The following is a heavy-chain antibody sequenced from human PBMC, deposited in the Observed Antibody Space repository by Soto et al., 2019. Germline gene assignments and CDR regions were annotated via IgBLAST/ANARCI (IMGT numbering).Heavy chain of an antibody. CDR1: GYTFTSYD. CDR3: ARKDSSSSIYYYGMDV. J-gene: IGHJ6*02. CDR2: IIPIFGTA. Sequence: SVKVSCKASGYTFTSYDINWVRQATGQGLEWMGGIIPIFGTANYAQKFQGRVTITADESTSTAYMELSSLRSEDTAVYYCARKDSSSSIYYYGMDVWGQGTTVTVSS. V-gene: IGHV1-69*13. D-gene: IGHD6-6*01.